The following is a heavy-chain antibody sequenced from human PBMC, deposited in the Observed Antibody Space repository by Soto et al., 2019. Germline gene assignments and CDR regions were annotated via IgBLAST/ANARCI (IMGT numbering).Heavy chain of an antibody. CDR3: AKDIALKGGAAINRFVFDS. D-gene: IGHD2-2*02. V-gene: IGHV3-9*01. CDR1: GLRFDVYA. J-gene: IGHJ4*02. CDR2: ISWNSVNI. Sequence: EVQLVESGGGLVQPGRSLRLSCAASGLRFDVYAMHWVRQVPGKGLEWVAGISWNSVNIGYADSVEGRLTISRDDAKSSLYLQMNSLRAEDTALYYCAKDIALKGGAAINRFVFDSWGQGTLVTVSS.